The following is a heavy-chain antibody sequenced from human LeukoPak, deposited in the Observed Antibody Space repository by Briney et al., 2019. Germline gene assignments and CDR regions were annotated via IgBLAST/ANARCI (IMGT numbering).Heavy chain of an antibody. CDR1: GFTFSSYN. V-gene: IGHV3-48*01. CDR2: ISSSSSAI. CDR3: ARGSLVVVAARIDFDY. Sequence: GGSLRLSCAASGFTFSSYNMNWVRKAPGKGLEWVSYISSSSSAIYYADSVKGRFTISRDNAKNSLYLQMNSLRAEDTAVYYCARGSLVVVAARIDFDYWGQGTLVTVSS. J-gene: IGHJ4*02. D-gene: IGHD2-15*01.